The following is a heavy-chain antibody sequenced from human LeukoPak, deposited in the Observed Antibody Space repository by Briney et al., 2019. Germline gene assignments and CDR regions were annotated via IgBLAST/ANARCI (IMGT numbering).Heavy chain of an antibody. J-gene: IGHJ4*02. V-gene: IGHV4-4*07. CDR1: DGSISSYY. D-gene: IGHD3-16*01. Sequence: SETLSLTCTVSDGSISSYYWSWIRQPAGKGLEWIGRIYTNGESDYNPSLKSRVTMSVDTSKKQFSLKLNSMTAADTAVYYCARGYYGGAVDSWGQGILVIVSS. CDR2: IYTNGES. CDR3: ARGYYGGAVDS.